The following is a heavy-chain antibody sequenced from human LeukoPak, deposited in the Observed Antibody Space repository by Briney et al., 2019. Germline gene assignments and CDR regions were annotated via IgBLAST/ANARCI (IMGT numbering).Heavy chain of an antibody. CDR2: ISGSGDST. CDR1: GFTFSSYA. Sequence: GGSLRLSCAASGFTFSSYAMSWVRQAPGKGLEWVSAISGSGDSTYYADSVKGRFTISRDNSKSTLYLQMNSLRGEDTAVYYCANEGRHWKYAYIYWGQGTLVTVSS. CDR3: ANEGRHWKYAYIY. V-gene: IGHV3-23*01. D-gene: IGHD1-7*01. J-gene: IGHJ4*02.